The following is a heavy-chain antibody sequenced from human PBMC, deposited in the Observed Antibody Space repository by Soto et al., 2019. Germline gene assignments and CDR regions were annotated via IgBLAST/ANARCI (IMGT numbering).Heavy chain of an antibody. CDR1: GFAVSSKY. V-gene: IGHV3-53*01. Sequence: ESLKISCAASGFAVSSKYMTWVRQAPGKGLEWVSVIYGGGTTYYADSVKGRFTISRDTSKNTLYLQMNSLRAEDTAVYYCVQTTGWPGFDFWGQGTLVTVSS. CDR3: VQTTGWPGFDF. D-gene: IGHD6-19*01. J-gene: IGHJ4*02. CDR2: IYGGGTT.